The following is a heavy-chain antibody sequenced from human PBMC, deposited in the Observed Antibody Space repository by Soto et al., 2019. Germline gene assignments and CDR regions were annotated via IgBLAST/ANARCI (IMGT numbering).Heavy chain of an antibody. D-gene: IGHD1-7*01. V-gene: IGHV6-1*01. Sequence: SQTLSLTCAISGDSVSSNSAAWNWIRQSPSRGLEWLGRTYYRSKWYNDYAVSVKSRITINPDTSKNQFSLQLNSVTPEDTAVYYCARGITGTTPPGHYYYYYMDVWGKGTTVTVSS. CDR2: TYYRSKWYN. CDR1: GDSVSSNSAA. CDR3: ARGITGTTPPGHYYYYYMDV. J-gene: IGHJ6*03.